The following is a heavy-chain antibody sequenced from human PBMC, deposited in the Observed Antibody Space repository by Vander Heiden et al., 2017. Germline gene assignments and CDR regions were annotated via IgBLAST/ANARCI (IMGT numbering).Heavy chain of an antibody. D-gene: IGHD3-10*01. V-gene: IGHV2-26*01. CDR3: ARILEDYYGSGSYGAFDY. CDR2: IFSNDEK. J-gene: IGHJ4*02. Sequence: LSNARMGVSWIRQPPGKALEWLAHIFSNDEKSYSTSLKSRLTISKDTSKSQVVLTMTNMDPVDTATYYCARILEDYYGSGSYGAFDYWCQGTLVTVSS. CDR1: LSNARMG.